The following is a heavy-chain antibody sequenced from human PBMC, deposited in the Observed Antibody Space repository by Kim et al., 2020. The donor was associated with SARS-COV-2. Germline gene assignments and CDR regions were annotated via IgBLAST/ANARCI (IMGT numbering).Heavy chain of an antibody. Sequence: PSLKSRVTISVDTSKNQFSLKLSSVTAADTAVYYCARGGGSSWPRYYFDYWGQGTLVTVSS. D-gene: IGHD6-13*01. J-gene: IGHJ4*02. CDR3: ARGGGSSWPRYYFDY. V-gene: IGHV4-59*09.